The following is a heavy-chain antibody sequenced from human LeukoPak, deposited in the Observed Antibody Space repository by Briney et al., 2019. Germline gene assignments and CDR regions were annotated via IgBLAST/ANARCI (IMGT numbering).Heavy chain of an antibody. Sequence: ASVKVSCKASGYTFTSYGINWVRQATGQGLEWMGWMNPNSGNTGYAQKFQGRVTMTRNTSISTAYMELSSLRSEDTAVYYCALGNYFDSSGYNRVVYYYYYYMDVWGKGTTVTISS. D-gene: IGHD3-22*01. V-gene: IGHV1-8*02. CDR3: ALGNYFDSSGYNRVVYYYYYYMDV. CDR2: MNPNSGNT. CDR1: GYTFTSYG. J-gene: IGHJ6*03.